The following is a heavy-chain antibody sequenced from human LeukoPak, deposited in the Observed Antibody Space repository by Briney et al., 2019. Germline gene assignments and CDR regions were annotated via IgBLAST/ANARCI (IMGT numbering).Heavy chain of an antibody. Sequence: GGSLRLSCAASGFTFSSYEMNWVRQAPGKGLEWVSYISSSGSTIYYADSVKGRFTISRDNAKNSLYLQMNSLRAEDTAVYYCARDVYDSSGYYLSDYWGQGTLVTVSS. D-gene: IGHD3-22*01. CDR2: ISSSGSTI. J-gene: IGHJ4*02. V-gene: IGHV3-48*03. CDR1: GFTFSSYE. CDR3: ARDVYDSSGYYLSDY.